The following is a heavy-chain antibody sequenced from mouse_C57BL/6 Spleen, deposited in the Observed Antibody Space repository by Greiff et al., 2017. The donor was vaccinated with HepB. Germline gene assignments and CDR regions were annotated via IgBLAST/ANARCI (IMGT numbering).Heavy chain of an antibody. CDR1: GYSITSGYY. J-gene: IGHJ2*01. CDR2: ISYDGSN. V-gene: IGHV3-6*01. CDR3: ARGEGSYFDY. Sequence: EVKLEESGPGLVKPSQSLSLTCSVTGYSITSGYYWNWIRQFPGNKLEWMGYISYDGSNNYNPSLKNRISITRDTSKNQFFLKLNSVTTEDTATYYCARGEGSYFDYWGQGTTLTVSS.